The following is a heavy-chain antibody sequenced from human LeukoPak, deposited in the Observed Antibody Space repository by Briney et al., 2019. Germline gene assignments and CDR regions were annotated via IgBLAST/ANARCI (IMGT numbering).Heavy chain of an antibody. CDR1: GFTFSSYA. CDR3: AKVAATVVNYCYYMDV. CDR2: ISGSGGST. J-gene: IGHJ6*03. V-gene: IGHV3-23*01. D-gene: IGHD2-15*01. Sequence: SGGSLRLSCAASGFTFSSYAMSWVRQAPGKGLEWVSAISGSGGSTYYADSVKGRFTISRDNSKNTLYLQVSSLRAEDTAVYYCAKVAATVVNYCYYMDVWGKGTTVTVSS.